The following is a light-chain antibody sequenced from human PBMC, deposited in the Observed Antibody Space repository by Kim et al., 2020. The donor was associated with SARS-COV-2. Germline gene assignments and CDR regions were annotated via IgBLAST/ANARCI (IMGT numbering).Light chain of an antibody. CDR3: QAWDSSTVV. CDR1: KLGDKY. J-gene: IGLJ2*01. V-gene: IGLV3-1*01. Sequence: MSPGQTASITCSGGKLGDKYACWYQQKPGQSPVLVIYQDSKRPSGIPERFSGSNSGNTATLTISGTQAMDEADYYCQAWDSSTVVFGGGTQLTVL. CDR2: QDS.